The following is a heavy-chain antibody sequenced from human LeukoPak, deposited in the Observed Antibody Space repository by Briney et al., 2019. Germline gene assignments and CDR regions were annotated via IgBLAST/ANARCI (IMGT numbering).Heavy chain of an antibody. CDR2: IYYSGST. V-gene: IGHV4-30-4*01. Sequence: SETLSLTCTVSGGSISSGDYYWSWIRQPPGKGLEWIGYIYYSGSTYYNPSLKSRATISVDTSKNQFSLKLSSVTAADTAVYYCAKYAAGLFDYWGQGTLVTVSS. J-gene: IGHJ4*02. CDR3: AKYAAGLFDY. CDR1: GGSISSGDYY. D-gene: IGHD6-19*01.